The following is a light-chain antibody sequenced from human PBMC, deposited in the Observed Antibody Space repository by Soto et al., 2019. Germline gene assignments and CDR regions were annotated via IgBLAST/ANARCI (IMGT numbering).Light chain of an antibody. CDR2: GAS. V-gene: IGKV3-15*01. Sequence: EIIMTQSPDSLSVSPGERASLSCRARQSVNSKLAWYQQKPGQAPRLVIYGASTRATGIPARFSGSGSGTEFTLTISSRQSEDFAVYFCQQYYDWPLTFGGGTKVEIK. J-gene: IGKJ4*01. CDR1: QSVNSK. CDR3: QQYYDWPLT.